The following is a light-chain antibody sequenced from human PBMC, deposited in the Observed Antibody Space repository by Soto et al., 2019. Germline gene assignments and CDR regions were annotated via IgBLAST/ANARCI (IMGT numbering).Light chain of an antibody. V-gene: IGLV2-8*01. J-gene: IGLJ2*01. CDR1: SSDVGAYKY. Sequence: QSVLTQPPSASGSPGRSVTISCTGTSSDVGAYKYVSWYQQLPGKAPKLMIYEVSKRPSGVPDRFSGSKSGNTASLTVSGLQTEDEADYYCTSYAGSNNVVFGRGTKVTVL. CDR2: EVS. CDR3: TSYAGSNNVV.